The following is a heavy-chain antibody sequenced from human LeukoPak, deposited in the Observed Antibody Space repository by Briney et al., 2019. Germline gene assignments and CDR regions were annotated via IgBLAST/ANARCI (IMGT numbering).Heavy chain of an antibody. CDR2: ISAYNGNT. CDR1: GYTFTSYG. D-gene: IGHD2-2*01. V-gene: IGHV1-18*01. CDR3: ARDLGVVVPAATDY. Sequence: ASVKVSCKASGYTFTSYGISWVRQAPGQGLEWMGWISAYNGNTNYAQKVQGRVTMTTDTATSTAYMELRSLRSDDTAVYYCARDLGVVVPAATDYWGQGTLVTVSS. J-gene: IGHJ4*02.